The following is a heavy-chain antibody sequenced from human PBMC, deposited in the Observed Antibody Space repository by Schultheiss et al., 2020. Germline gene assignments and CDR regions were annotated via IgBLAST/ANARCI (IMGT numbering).Heavy chain of an antibody. CDR1: GGSISSYY. CDR3: ARESDYYGSGSYYKSVRRQTPVWFDP. CDR2: IYYSGST. J-gene: IGHJ5*02. Sequence: SQTLSLTCTVSGGSISSYYWSWIRQPPGKGLEWIGYIYYSGSTNYNPSLKSRVTISVDTSKNQFSLQLNSVTPEDTAVYYCARESDYYGSGSYYKSVRRQTPVWFDPWGQGTLVTVSS. V-gene: IGHV4-59*12. D-gene: IGHD3-10*01.